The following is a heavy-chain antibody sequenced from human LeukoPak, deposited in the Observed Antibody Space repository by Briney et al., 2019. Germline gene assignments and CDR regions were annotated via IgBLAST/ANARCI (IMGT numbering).Heavy chain of an antibody. Sequence: PGGSLRLSCAASGFTFSSSAMSWVRQAPGKGPEWVSVVTGSGGSTDYAGSVKGRFTISRDNSKNTLYLQMNSLRAEDTAVYYCAEGSGWYLWGQGTLVTVSS. V-gene: IGHV3-23*01. CDR2: VTGSGGST. J-gene: IGHJ4*02. CDR1: GFTFSSSA. D-gene: IGHD6-19*01. CDR3: AEGSGWYL.